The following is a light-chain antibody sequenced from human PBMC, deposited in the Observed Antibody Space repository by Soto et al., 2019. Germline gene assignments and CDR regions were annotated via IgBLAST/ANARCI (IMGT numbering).Light chain of an antibody. CDR1: QGFNLW. J-gene: IGKJ1*01. V-gene: IGKV1-12*01. Sequence: DIHMTQSPSSVAASVGDRVTLSXRASQGFNLWLAWYQQQPGXAPKXXXDDXSSLHSGVPSRLSGSGSGTDFTLTISSLQPEDFANYYCQQTNSFPLTFGQGTKVDIK. CDR3: QQTNSFPLT. CDR2: DXS.